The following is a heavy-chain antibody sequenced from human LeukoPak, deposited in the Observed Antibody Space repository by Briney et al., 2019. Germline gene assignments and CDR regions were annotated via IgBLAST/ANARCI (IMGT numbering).Heavy chain of an antibody. CDR2: ISYDGSNK. CDR3: ARRTTVTTTGDY. J-gene: IGHJ4*02. V-gene: IGHV3-30-3*01. CDR1: GLTLSSYA. Sequence: GQSLRLSCAASGLTLSSYAMHWVRQAPGKGLEWVAVISYDGSNKYYADSVKGRFTISRDNSKNTLYLQMNSLRAEDTAVYYCARRTTVTTTGDYWGQGTLVTVSS. D-gene: IGHD4-17*01.